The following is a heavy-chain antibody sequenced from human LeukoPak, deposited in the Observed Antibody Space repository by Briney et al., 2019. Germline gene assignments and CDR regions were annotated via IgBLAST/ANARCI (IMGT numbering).Heavy chain of an antibody. V-gene: IGHV3-30-3*01. CDR1: GFTFSSYA. CDR3: ARHLAAAGSNIDY. CDR2: ISYDGSNK. D-gene: IGHD6-13*01. Sequence: GGSLRLSCAASGFTFSSYAMHWVRQAPGKGLEWVAVISYDGSNKYYADSVKGRFTISRDNAKNSLYLQMNSLRAEDTAVYYCARHLAAAGSNIDYWGQGTLVTVSS. J-gene: IGHJ4*02.